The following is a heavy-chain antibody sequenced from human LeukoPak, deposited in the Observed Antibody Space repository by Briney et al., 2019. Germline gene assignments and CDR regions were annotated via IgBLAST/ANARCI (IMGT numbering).Heavy chain of an antibody. CDR2: IYYSGST. CDR1: GGSISSYY. D-gene: IGHD3-10*01. Sequence: SETLSLTCTVSGGSISSYYWSWIRQPPGKGLEWIGYIYYSGSTNFNPSLKSRVTISVDTSKNQFSLKLSSVTAADTAVYYCARDLPRGWFDPWGQGTLVTVSS. J-gene: IGHJ5*02. CDR3: ARDLPRGWFDP. V-gene: IGHV4-59*12.